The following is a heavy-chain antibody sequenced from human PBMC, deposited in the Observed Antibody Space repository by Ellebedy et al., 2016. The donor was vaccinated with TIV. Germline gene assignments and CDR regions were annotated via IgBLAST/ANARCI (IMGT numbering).Heavy chain of an antibody. D-gene: IGHD4-17*01. CDR1: GLSFRSYW. J-gene: IGHJ5*02. V-gene: IGHV3-7*01. Sequence: PGGSLRLSCAASGLSFRSYWMSWVRQAPGKGLAWVANIYQDGSDQYYVDSVKGRFTISRDNANKLLFLQMNSLRVEDTAVYYCARRGSYGDYAVQVNSWFDRWGQGTLVTVSS. CDR3: ARRGSYGDYAVQVNSWFDR. CDR2: IYQDGSDQ.